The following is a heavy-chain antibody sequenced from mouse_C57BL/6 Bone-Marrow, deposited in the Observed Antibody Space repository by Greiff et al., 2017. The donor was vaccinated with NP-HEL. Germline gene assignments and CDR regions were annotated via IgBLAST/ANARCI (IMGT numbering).Heavy chain of an antibody. CDR1: GFTFSSYA. V-gene: IGHV5-4*01. J-gene: IGHJ4*01. D-gene: IGHD4-1*01. CDR2: ISDGGSYT. Sequence: EVKLVESGGGLVKPGGSLKLSCAASGFTFSSYAMSWVRQTPEKRLEWVATISDGGSYTYYPDNVKGRFTSSRDNAKNNLYLQMSHLKSEDTAMYYCARDKWEDYAMDYWGQGTSVTVSS. CDR3: ARDKWEDYAMDY.